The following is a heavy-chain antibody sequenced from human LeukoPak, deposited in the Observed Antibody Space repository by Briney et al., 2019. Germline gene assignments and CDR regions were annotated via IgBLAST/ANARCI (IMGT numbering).Heavy chain of an antibody. D-gene: IGHD6-6*01. Sequence: ASVKVSCKPSGYTFSNYGITWVRQAPGQGLEWMGWISTYYGNTNYAQKLQGRVTMTTDTSTSTAYMELRSLRSDDTAVYYCARVFTGSSSAPGFHYMDVWGKGTTVTVSS. CDR2: ISTYYGNT. CDR1: GYTFSNYG. CDR3: ARVFTGSSSAPGFHYMDV. V-gene: IGHV1-18*01. J-gene: IGHJ6*03.